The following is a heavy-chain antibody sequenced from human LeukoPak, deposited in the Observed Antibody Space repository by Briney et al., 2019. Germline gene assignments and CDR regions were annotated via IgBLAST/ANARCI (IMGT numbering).Heavy chain of an antibody. J-gene: IGHJ5*02. CDR1: GGSISSYY. V-gene: IGHV4-59*01. CDR2: IYHSGST. CDR3: ARDRTTVGWFDP. D-gene: IGHD1-26*01. Sequence: SETLSLTCTVSGGSISSYYWSWIRQPPGKGLEWIGYIYHSGSTNYNPSLKSRVTISVDTSKNQFSLKLSSVTAADTAVYYCARDRTTVGWFDPWGQGTLVTVSS.